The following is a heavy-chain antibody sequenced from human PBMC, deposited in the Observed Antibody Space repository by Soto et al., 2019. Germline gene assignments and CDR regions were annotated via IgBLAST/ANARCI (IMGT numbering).Heavy chain of an antibody. CDR3: AHRANVVSLYDADGDGILAMGRFDP. CDR1: GFSLSTSGVG. J-gene: IGHJ5*02. Sequence: SGPTLVNPTQTLTLTCTFSGFSLSTSGVGVGWIRQPPGKALEWLALIYWDDDKRYSPSLKSRLTITKDTSKNQVVLTMTNMDPVDTHTYYRAHRANVVSLYDADGDGILAMGRFDPWGQGTLVTVSS. CDR2: IYWDDDK. D-gene: IGHD4-17*01. V-gene: IGHV2-5*02.